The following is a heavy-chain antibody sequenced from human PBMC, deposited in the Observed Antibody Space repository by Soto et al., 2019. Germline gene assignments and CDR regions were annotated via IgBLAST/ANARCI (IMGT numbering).Heavy chain of an antibody. V-gene: IGHV4-31*03. Sequence: SETLSLTSTVSDGSISSGGYYWSWIRQHPGKGLEWIGYIYYSGSTYYNPSLKSRVTISVDTSKNQFSLKLSSVTAADTAVYYCAREPRRIAARSYWFDPWGQGTLVTVSS. CDR2: IYYSGST. J-gene: IGHJ5*02. CDR3: AREPRRIAARSYWFDP. CDR1: DGSISSGGYY. D-gene: IGHD6-6*01.